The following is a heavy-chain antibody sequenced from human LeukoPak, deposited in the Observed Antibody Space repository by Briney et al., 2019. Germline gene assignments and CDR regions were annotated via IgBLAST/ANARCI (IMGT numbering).Heavy chain of an antibody. J-gene: IGHJ4*02. V-gene: IGHV5-51*01. CDR2: IYPGDSDT. CDR1: GYSFTSYW. D-gene: IGHD3-10*01. CDR3: ASSSWYYGSGSSFDY. Sequence: GESLKISCKGSGYSFTSYWIGWVRQMPGKGLEWMGIIYPGDSDTRYSPSFQGQVTISADKSISTAYLQWSSLKASDTAMYYCASSSWYYGSGSSFDYWGQGTLVTVSS.